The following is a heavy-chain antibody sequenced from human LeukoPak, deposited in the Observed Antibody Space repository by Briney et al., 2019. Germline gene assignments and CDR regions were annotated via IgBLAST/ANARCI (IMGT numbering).Heavy chain of an antibody. CDR1: GVSISSGGYY. CDR3: ARDGDCSGGSCFSGFDY. D-gene: IGHD2-15*01. CDR2: IYYSGST. J-gene: IGHJ4*02. V-gene: IGHV4-31*01. Sequence: SETLSLTCTVSGVSISSGGYYWSWIRQHPGMGLEWIGSIYYSGSTYYNPSLKSLVTISVDTSKNQFSLKLSLVTTAGTAVYYCARDGDCSGGSCFSGFDYWGQGTLVTVSS.